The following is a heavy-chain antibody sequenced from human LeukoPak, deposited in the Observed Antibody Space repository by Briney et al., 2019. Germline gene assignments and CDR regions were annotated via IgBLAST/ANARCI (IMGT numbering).Heavy chain of an antibody. J-gene: IGHJ6*04. V-gene: IGHV1-18*04. CDR3: ARDGAVAGIVYYYGMDV. CDR2: ISAYNGNT. D-gene: IGHD6-19*01. CDR1: GYTFTSYG. Sequence: ASVKVSCKASGYTFTSYGISWVRQAPGQGLEWMGWISAYNGNTNYAQKLQGRVTMTTDTSTSTAYMELRSLRSDDTAVYYCARDGAVAGIVYYYGMDVWGKGTTVTVSS.